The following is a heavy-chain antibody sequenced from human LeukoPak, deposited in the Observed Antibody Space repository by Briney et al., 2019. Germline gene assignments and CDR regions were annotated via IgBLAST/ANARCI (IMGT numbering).Heavy chain of an antibody. J-gene: IGHJ4*02. CDR1: GFTFTNYN. V-gene: IGHV1-46*01. CDR2: INPSGGST. Sequence: GASVKVSCKASGFTFTNYNMHWVRQAPGQGLEWMGIINPSGGSTNYAQNFQARVTMTRDTSTSTVYMELSSLRSEDTAVYYCARDLAAGGRVPDYWGQGTLVTVSS. CDR3: ARDLAAGGRVPDY. D-gene: IGHD6-13*01.